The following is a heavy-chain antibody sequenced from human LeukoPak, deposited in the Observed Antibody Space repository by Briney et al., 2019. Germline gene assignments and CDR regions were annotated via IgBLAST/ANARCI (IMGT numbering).Heavy chain of an antibody. V-gene: IGHV2-70*01. Sequence: SGPALVKPTQTLTLTCTFSGFSLGSSGMCVSWIRQPPGKALEWLALIHWDHDKYYSTSLKTRLTISKDTSKNQVVLTMTNMDPVDTATYYCARTSCYGNYYYYGMDVWGQGTTVIVSS. CDR3: ARTSCYGNYYYYGMDV. D-gene: IGHD2-2*01. CDR1: GFSLGSSGMC. J-gene: IGHJ6*01. CDR2: IHWDHDK.